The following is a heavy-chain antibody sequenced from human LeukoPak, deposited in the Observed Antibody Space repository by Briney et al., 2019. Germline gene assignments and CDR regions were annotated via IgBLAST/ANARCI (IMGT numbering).Heavy chain of an antibody. CDR1: GYTFTSYY. V-gene: IGHV1-2*02. Sequence: ASVKVSCKASGYTFTSYYMHWVRQAPGQGLEWMGWINPNSGGTNYAQNFQGRVTMTRDTSIRTAYLELSRLRSDDTAVYYCARGLGYDILTGYYIDYWGQGTLVTVSS. J-gene: IGHJ4*02. CDR2: INPNSGGT. D-gene: IGHD3-9*01. CDR3: ARGLGYDILTGYYIDY.